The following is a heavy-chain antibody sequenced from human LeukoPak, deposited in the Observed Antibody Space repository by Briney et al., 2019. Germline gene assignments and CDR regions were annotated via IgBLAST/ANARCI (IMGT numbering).Heavy chain of an antibody. CDR1: GGSFSGYY. CDR2: INHSGST. D-gene: IGHD2-2*01. V-gene: IGHV4-34*01. J-gene: IGHJ4*02. CDR3: ARIVSDCSSTSCRRYFDY. Sequence: SETLSLTCAVYGGSFSGYYWSWIRQPPGKGLEWIGEINHSGSTNYNPSLKSRVTISVDTSKNQFYLKLSSVPAADTAVYYCARIVSDCSSTSCRRYFDYWGQGTLVTVSS.